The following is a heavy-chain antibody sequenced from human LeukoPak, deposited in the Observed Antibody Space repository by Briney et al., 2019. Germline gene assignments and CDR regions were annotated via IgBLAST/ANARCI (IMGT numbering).Heavy chain of an antibody. D-gene: IGHD2-2*01. V-gene: IGHV4-38-2*01. Sequence: SETLSLTCAVSGYSISSGYYWGWIRQPPGKGLEWIGSIYHSGSTYYNPSLKSRVTISVDTSKNQFSLKLSSATAADTAVYYCARLVLGSTSCYFDYWGQGTLVTVSS. CDR2: IYHSGST. J-gene: IGHJ4*02. CDR1: GYSISSGYY. CDR3: ARLVLGSTSCYFDY.